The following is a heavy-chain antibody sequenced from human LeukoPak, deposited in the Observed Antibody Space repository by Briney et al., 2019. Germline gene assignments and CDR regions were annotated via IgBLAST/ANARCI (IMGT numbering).Heavy chain of an antibody. CDR3: AREVDDSSSDAFDI. CDR1: GFTFSNYW. D-gene: IGHD3-22*01. J-gene: IGHJ3*02. Sequence: QPGGSLRLSCAASGFTFSNYWMHWVRQAPGKGLVWVSHINSDGRITSYADSVKGRFTISRDNAENRLYLQMNSLRAEDTAVYYCAREVDDSSSDAFDIWGQGTMVTVSS. V-gene: IGHV3-74*01. CDR2: INSDGRIT.